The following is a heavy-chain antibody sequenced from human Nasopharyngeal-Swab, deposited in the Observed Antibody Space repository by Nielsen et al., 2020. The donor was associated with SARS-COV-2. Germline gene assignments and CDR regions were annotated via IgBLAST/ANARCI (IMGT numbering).Heavy chain of an antibody. J-gene: IGHJ4*02. V-gene: IGHV4-31*02. CDR2: IYHSGST. CDR3: ARAGGYCSGGSCRRHYYFDY. D-gene: IGHD2-15*01. Sequence: RQPPGKGLEWIGYIYHSGSTYYNPSLKSRVTISVDTSKNQFSLKLSSVTAADTAVYYCARAGGYCSGGSCRRHYYFDYWGQGTLVTVSS.